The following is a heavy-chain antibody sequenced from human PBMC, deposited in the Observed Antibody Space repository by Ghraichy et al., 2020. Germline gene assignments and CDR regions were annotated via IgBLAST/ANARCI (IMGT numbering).Heavy chain of an antibody. CDR3: VKAVGATDYFDY. J-gene: IGHJ4*02. Sequence: GESLNISCSASGFTFSSYAMHWVRQAPGKGLEYVSAISSNGGSTYYADSVKGRFTISRDNSKNTLYLQMSSLRAEDTAVYYCVKAVGATDYFDYWGQGTLVTVSS. V-gene: IGHV3-64D*06. D-gene: IGHD1-26*01. CDR1: GFTFSSYA. CDR2: ISSNGGST.